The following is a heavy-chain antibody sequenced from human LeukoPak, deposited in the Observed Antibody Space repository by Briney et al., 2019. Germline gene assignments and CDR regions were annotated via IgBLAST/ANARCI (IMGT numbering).Heavy chain of an antibody. CDR2: INPSGGST. Sequence: GASVKVSCKASGYTFTSSYMHWVRQAPGQGLEWMGIINPSGGSTSYAQKFQGRVAMTRDMSTSTVYMELSSLRSEDTAVYYCARDKSIAARPIRWFDPWGQGTLVTVSS. V-gene: IGHV1-46*01. D-gene: IGHD6-6*01. CDR1: GYTFTSSY. CDR3: ARDKSIAARPIRWFDP. J-gene: IGHJ5*02.